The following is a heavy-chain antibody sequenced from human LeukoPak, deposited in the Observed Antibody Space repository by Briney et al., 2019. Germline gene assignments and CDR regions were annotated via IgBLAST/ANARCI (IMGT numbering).Heavy chain of an antibody. D-gene: IGHD6-19*01. J-gene: IGHJ4*02. Sequence: GASVKVSCKASGGTFSSYAISWVRQAPGQGLEWMGGIIPIFGTANYAQKFQGRVTITADESTSTAYMELRSLRSDDTAVYYCARDSPPYSSVPDYWGQGTLVTVSS. V-gene: IGHV1-69*13. CDR3: ARDSPPYSSVPDY. CDR1: GGTFSSYA. CDR2: IIPIFGTA.